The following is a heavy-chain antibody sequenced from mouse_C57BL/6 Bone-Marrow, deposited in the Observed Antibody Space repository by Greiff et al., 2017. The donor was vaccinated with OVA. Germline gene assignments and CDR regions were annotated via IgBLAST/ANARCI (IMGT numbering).Heavy chain of an antibody. V-gene: IGHV1-82*01. CDR2: IYTGDGDT. D-gene: IGHD3-3*01. CDR3: ARLGAISRRWYFDV. Sequence: VQLKESGPELVKPGASVKISCKASGYAFSSSWMNWVKQRPGKGLEWIGRIYTGDGDTNYNGKFKGKATLTADKSSSTAYMQLSSLTSEDSAVYFCARLGAISRRWYFDVWGTGTTVTVSS. J-gene: IGHJ1*03. CDR1: GYAFSSSW.